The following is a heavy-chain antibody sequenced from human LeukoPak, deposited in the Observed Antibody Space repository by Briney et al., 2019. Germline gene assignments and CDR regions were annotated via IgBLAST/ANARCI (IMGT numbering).Heavy chain of an antibody. CDR1: GYTFTGYY. CDR3: ARERTLTSCYDY. V-gene: IGHV1-2*02. D-gene: IGHD2-15*01. Sequence: VASVKVSCKASGYTFTGYYMHWVRQAPGQGLEWMGWVNPNSGGTNYAQKFQGRVTMTRDTSISTAYMGLSRLSSDDTALYYCARERTLTSCYDYWGQGTLVTVSS. CDR2: VNPNSGGT. J-gene: IGHJ4*02.